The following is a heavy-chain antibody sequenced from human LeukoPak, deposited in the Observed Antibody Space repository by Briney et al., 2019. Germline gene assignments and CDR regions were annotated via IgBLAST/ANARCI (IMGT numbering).Heavy chain of an antibody. Sequence: SETLSLTCTVSGGSISSYYWSRIRRPPGKGLEWIGYIYYSGSTNYNPSLKSRVTISVDTSKNQFSLKLSSVTAADTAVYYCARARGTETMVRGVINEFDYWGQGTLVTVSS. D-gene: IGHD3-10*01. CDR1: GGSISSYY. CDR3: ARARGTETMVRGVINEFDY. CDR2: IYYSGST. V-gene: IGHV4-59*01. J-gene: IGHJ4*02.